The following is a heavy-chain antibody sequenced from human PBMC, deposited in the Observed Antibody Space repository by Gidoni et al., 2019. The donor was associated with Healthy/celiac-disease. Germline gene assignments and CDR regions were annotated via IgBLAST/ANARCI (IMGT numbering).Heavy chain of an antibody. Sequence: EVQLVESGGGLVKPGGSLRLSCAASGVTFSSYSMNWVRQAPGKGLDGVSSISSSSSYIYYADSGKGRFTISRDNAKNSLYLQMNSLRAEDTAVYYCAREDTELGRCDYWGQVTLVTVSS. CDR1: GVTFSSYS. J-gene: IGHJ4*02. V-gene: IGHV3-21*01. CDR2: ISSSSSYI. D-gene: IGHD4-17*01. CDR3: AREDTELGRCDY.